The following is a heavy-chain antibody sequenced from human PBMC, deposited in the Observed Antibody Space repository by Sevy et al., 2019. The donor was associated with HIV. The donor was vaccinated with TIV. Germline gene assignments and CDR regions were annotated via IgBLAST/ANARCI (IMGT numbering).Heavy chain of an antibody. D-gene: IGHD3-10*01. CDR1: GGTFTNYG. Sequence: ASVKVSCKASGGTFTNYGFTWVRQAPGQGLEWMGGITPILGTVNYAQKFQGRVTMTGDESTGKVYMELSSLTSEDTAVYYCARDSRRSDDRGWFDPWGQGTLVTVSS. CDR3: ARDSRRSDDRGWFDP. CDR2: ITPILGTV. J-gene: IGHJ5*02. V-gene: IGHV1-69*13.